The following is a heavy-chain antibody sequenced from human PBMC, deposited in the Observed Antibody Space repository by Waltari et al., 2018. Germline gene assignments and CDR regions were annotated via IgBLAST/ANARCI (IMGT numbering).Heavy chain of an antibody. D-gene: IGHD6-19*01. Sequence: QVQLVQSGAEVKKPGASVKVSCKASGYTFTSYAMHWVRQAPGQRLEWMGWINAGNGNTKYSQKFQGRVTITRDTSASTAYMELSSLRSEDTAVYYCARVSIAVARRAFDIWGQGTMVTVSS. CDR2: INAGNGNT. CDR3: ARVSIAVARRAFDI. V-gene: IGHV1-3*01. J-gene: IGHJ3*02. CDR1: GYTFTSYA.